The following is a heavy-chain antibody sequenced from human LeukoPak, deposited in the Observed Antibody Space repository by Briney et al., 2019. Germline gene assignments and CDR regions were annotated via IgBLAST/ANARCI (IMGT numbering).Heavy chain of an antibody. D-gene: IGHD5-24*01. CDR1: GFTFSGSA. V-gene: IGHV3-73*01. J-gene: IGHJ4*02. CDR3: TRAGHNWEHDY. Sequence: PGGSLRLSCAASGFTFSGSAMHWVRQASGKGLEWVGRIRSKANSYATAYAASVKGRFTISRDDSKNTAYLQMNSLKTEDTAVYYCTRAGHNWEHDYWGQGTLVTVSS. CDR2: IRSKANSYAT.